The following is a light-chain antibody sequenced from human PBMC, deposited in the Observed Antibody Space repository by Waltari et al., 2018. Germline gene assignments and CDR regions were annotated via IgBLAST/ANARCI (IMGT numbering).Light chain of an antibody. Sequence: QSALTQPASVSGSQGQSITISCTGTSSDVGSFNLVSWYQQSPGKAPKVIIYDVNQRPYVVSDRCSGSKSGNTATLTISGLQAEDEADYHCCSYSGSHMVFGGGTRLTV. CDR3: CSYSGSHMV. V-gene: IGLV2-23*02. J-gene: IGLJ3*02. CDR1: SSDVGSFNL. CDR2: DVN.